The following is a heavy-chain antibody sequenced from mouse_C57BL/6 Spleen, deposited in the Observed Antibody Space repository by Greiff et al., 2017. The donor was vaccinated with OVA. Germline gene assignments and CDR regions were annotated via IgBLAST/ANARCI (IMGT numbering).Heavy chain of an antibody. CDR1: GFSLTSYG. J-gene: IGHJ3*01. D-gene: IGHD2-4*01. Sequence: VKLVESGPGLVAPSQSLSITCTVSGFSLTSYGVSWVRQPPGKGLEWLGVIWGDGSTNYHSAIISRLRISKDNSKCQVFLKLNSMQTDDTATYYCAGGLRPHFAYWGQGTLVTVSA. CDR3: AGGLRPHFAY. V-gene: IGHV2-3*01. CDR2: IWGDGST.